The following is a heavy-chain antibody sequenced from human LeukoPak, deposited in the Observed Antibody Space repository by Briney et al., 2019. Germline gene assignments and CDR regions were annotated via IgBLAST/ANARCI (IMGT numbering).Heavy chain of an antibody. J-gene: IGHJ3*02. D-gene: IGHD5-12*01. CDR3: ASGNTGYDRDSFDI. V-gene: IGHV4-38-2*02. CDR1: GYSISSGYY. Sequence: SETLSLTCTVSGYSISSGYYWGWTRQPPRKGLEWIGSIYHSGSTYYNPSLKSRVTISVDTSKSQFSLKLSSVTAADTAVYYCASGNTGYDRDSFDIWGQGTMVTVSS. CDR2: IYHSGST.